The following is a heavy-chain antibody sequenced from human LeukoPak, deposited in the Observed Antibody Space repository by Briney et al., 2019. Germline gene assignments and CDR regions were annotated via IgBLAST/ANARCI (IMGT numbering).Heavy chain of an antibody. CDR2: ISGYNGNT. V-gene: IGHV1-18*01. D-gene: IGHD4-17*01. Sequence: ASVKVSCKASGYTFTSYDINWVRQATGQGLEWMGWISGYNGNTNYVQKFRGRITMTTDTSTSTAYLQLRSLSSDDTALYYCARDLSLGRHDDGEPFDSWGQGTLVTVSS. CDR1: GYTFTSYD. J-gene: IGHJ4*02. CDR3: ARDLSLGRHDDGEPFDS.